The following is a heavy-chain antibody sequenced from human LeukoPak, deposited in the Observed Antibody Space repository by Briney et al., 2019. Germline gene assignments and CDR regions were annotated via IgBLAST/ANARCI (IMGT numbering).Heavy chain of an antibody. J-gene: IGHJ4*02. D-gene: IGHD2-2*01. Sequence: GGSLRLSCAASGFTVSSNYMSWVRQAPGKGLEWVSVIYSGGSTYYADSVKGRFTISRDNSKNTLYLQMNSLRAEDTAVYYCARDGSPYCSSTSCYAHWGQETLVTVSS. CDR2: IYSGGST. V-gene: IGHV3-66*01. CDR3: ARDGSPYCSSTSCYAH. CDR1: GFTVSSNY.